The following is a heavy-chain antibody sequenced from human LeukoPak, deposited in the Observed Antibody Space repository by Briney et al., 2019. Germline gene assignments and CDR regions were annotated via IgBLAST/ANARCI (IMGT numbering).Heavy chain of an antibody. D-gene: IGHD5-12*01. CDR2: IYSGGST. CDR3: ARITWIRGHDY. J-gene: IGHJ4*02. V-gene: IGHV3-66*01. Sequence: GGSLRLSCAASGFTFNTYWMSWVRQAPGKGLEWVSVIYSGGSTYYADSVKGRFTISRDNSKNTLYLQMNSLRAEDTAVYYCARITWIRGHDYWGQGTLVTVSS. CDR1: GFTFNTYW.